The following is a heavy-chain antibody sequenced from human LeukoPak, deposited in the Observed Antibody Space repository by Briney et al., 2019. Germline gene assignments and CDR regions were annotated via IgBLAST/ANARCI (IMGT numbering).Heavy chain of an antibody. D-gene: IGHD6-13*01. CDR1: GGTFSTYP. CDR2: INPNSGGT. J-gene: IGHJ3*02. CDR3: ARERRWAAAGRDAFDI. V-gene: IGHV1-2*02. Sequence: ASVKVSCKASGGTFSTYPISWVRQAPGQGLEWMGWINPNSGGTNYAQKFQGRVTMTRDTSISTAYMELSRLRSDDTAVYYCARERRWAAAGRDAFDIWGQGTMVTVSS.